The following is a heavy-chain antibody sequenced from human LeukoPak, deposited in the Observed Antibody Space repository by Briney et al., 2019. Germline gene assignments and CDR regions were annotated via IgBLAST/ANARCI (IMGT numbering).Heavy chain of an antibody. J-gene: IGHJ4*02. CDR1: GDTFTNYR. CDR3: ARGGVFSSSWFAYFDC. V-gene: IGHV5-51*01. Sequence: GESLKISCKASGDTFTNYRIAWVRQMPGKGLEWMGIIYPGDSDTRYSPSVEGQVTISVDKSISTAFLQWSSLKASDTAMYYCARGGVFSSSWFAYFDCWGQGTLVTVSS. CDR2: IYPGDSDT. D-gene: IGHD6-13*01.